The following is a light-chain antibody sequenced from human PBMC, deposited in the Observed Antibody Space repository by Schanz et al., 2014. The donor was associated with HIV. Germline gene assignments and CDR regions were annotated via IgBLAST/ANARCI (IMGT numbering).Light chain of an antibody. CDR1: QNVRSSS. Sequence: EIVLTQSPGTLSLSPGERASLSCRASQNVRSSSLAWYQQKPGQAPRLLIFGASKRATGIPDRFSGSESGTDFTLTINRMEPEDYAVYYCQQYGSPPWTFGQGTKVEVK. J-gene: IGKJ1*01. CDR2: GAS. CDR3: QQYGSPPWT. V-gene: IGKV3-20*01.